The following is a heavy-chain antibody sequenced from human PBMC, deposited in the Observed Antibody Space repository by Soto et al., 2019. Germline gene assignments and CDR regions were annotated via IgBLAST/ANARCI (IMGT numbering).Heavy chain of an antibody. CDR1: GGSFSGYY. V-gene: IGHV4-34*01. J-gene: IGHJ5*02. D-gene: IGHD3-22*01. Sequence: QVQLQQWGAGLLKPSETLSLTCAVSGGSFSGYYWRWIRQPPGQGLEWIGEINHSGSTNYNPSLKSRVTIAVDTSNNQFSLKLSSVTAADTAVYYCARGRRITMIVVVPASNWFDPLGQGTLVTVSS. CDR3: ARGRRITMIVVVPASNWFDP. CDR2: INHSGST.